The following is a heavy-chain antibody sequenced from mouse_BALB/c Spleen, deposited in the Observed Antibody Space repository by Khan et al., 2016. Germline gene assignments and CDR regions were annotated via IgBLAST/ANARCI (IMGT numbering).Heavy chain of an antibody. CDR1: GYAFTNYL. CDR2: INPGSGGT. J-gene: IGHJ3*01. Sequence: QVQLQQSGAELVRPGTSVKVSCKASGYAFTNYLIEWVKQRPGQGLEWIGVINPGSGGTNYNEKFKGKATLTADKSSSTAYMQLSSLTSDDSAVLYCARSEGYDVGYAYWGQGTLVTVSA. V-gene: IGHV1-54*01. CDR3: ARSEGYDVGYAY. D-gene: IGHD2-2*01.